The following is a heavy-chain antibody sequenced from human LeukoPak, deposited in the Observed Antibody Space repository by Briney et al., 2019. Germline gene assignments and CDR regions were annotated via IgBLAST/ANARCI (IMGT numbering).Heavy chain of an antibody. J-gene: IGHJ4*02. CDR3: ARWGEDYYDSSGVVLDY. CDR1: GYTFTGYY. CDR2: INTNSGCT. Sequence: ASVKVSCKASGYTFTGYYMHWVRQAPGKGLEWTGRINTNSGCTNYAQKFQGRVTMTRDTSISTAYMELSRLRSDDTAVYYCARWGEDYYDSSGVVLDYWGQGTLVTVSS. D-gene: IGHD3-22*01. V-gene: IGHV1-2*06.